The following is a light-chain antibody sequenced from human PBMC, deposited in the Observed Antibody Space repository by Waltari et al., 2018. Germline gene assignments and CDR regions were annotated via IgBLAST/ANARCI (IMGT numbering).Light chain of an antibody. V-gene: IGLV2-8*01. Sequence: SALTQPPSASGSPGQSVSISCTGTSSDVGAYNYVSWYQQHPGKAPRLMIYEVTKRPSGVPDRFSGSKSGNTASLTVSGLQTEDEADYYCCSYAGRGTYVFGSGTKVTVL. CDR1: SSDVGAYNY. CDR2: EVT. CDR3: CSYAGRGTYV. J-gene: IGLJ1*01.